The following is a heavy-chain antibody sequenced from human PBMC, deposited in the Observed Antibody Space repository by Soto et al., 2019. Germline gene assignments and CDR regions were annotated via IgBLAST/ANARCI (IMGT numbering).Heavy chain of an antibody. CDR1: GFTVSSNY. V-gene: IGHV3-66*01. Sequence: GGSLRLSCASSGFTVSSNYMSWVRQAPGEGLEWVSVIYSGGSTYYADSVKGRFTISRDNSKNTLYLQMNSLRAEDTAVYYCARDSFYYDSSGYLTYYFDYWGQGTPVTVSS. CDR2: IYSGGST. D-gene: IGHD3-22*01. CDR3: ARDSFYYDSSGYLTYYFDY. J-gene: IGHJ4*02.